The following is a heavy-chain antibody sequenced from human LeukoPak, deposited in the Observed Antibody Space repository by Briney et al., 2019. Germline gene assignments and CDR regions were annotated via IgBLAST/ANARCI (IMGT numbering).Heavy chain of an antibody. CDR2: IIPIFGTA. V-gene: IGHV1-69*05. CDR3: ARDPVTMVRGVIGGGYFDY. D-gene: IGHD3-10*01. CDR1: GGTFSSYA. Sequence: SVKVSCKTSGGTFSSYAISWVRQAPGQGLEWMGGIIPIFGTANYAQKFQGRVTITTDESTSTAYMEVSRRRSEDTAVYYCARDPVTMVRGVIGGGYFDYWGQGTLVTVSS. J-gene: IGHJ4*02.